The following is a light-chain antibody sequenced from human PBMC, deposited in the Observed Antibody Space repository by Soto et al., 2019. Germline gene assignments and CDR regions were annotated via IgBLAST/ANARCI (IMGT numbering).Light chain of an antibody. Sequence: QAVVTQSPSASASLGASVKLTCTLSSGHSSYAIAWHQQQPEKGPRYLMKLNSDGSHSKGDGIPDRISGSSSGAERYLTISSLQSEDEADYYCQTWGTGIQVFGTGTKLTVL. V-gene: IGLV4-69*01. CDR1: SGHSSYA. CDR2: LNSDGSH. J-gene: IGLJ1*01. CDR3: QTWGTGIQV.